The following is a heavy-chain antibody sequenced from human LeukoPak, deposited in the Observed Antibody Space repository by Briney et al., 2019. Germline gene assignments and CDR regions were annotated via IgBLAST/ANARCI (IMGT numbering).Heavy chain of an antibody. CDR1: GFTFSTSG. Sequence: SGGSLRLSCAASGFTFSTSGMHWVRQAPGKGLDWVAFIRYDGSNKYYADSVKGRFTISRDNSKNTPYLQMNSLRAGDTALYSCANARGYYGSPSGAFDVWGQGTMVTVSS. D-gene: IGHD3-10*01. J-gene: IGHJ3*01. V-gene: IGHV3-30*02. CDR2: IRYDGSNK. CDR3: ANARGYYGSPSGAFDV.